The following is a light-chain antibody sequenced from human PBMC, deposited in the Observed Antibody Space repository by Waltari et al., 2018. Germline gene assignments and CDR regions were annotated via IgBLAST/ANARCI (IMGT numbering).Light chain of an antibody. CDR2: TAS. Sequence: DIQMTQSPSSLSASVGDRVTITCRASQSISTYLTWYQQKPGKAPNLLIYTASNLQSGVPSRFSGTGSGTDFTLTISSLQPEDFATYYCQQSYSSPRTFGQGTKVEI. V-gene: IGKV1-39*01. J-gene: IGKJ1*01. CDR3: QQSYSSPRT. CDR1: QSISTY.